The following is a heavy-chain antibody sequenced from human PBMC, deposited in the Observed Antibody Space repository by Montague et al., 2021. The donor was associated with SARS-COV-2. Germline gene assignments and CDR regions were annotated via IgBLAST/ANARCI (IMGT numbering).Heavy chain of an antibody. Sequence: SETLSLTCTVSGGSINSYYWSWIRQSPGKGLEWIGYTYHNGITNSNPSLKSRVTISVDTSKNQFYLNLKSMSAADTAIYYCSRDCFPSRTDYSVRAFDLWGQGIVVTVSS. J-gene: IGHJ3*01. CDR1: GGSINSYY. D-gene: IGHD4-11*01. CDR2: TYHNGIT. V-gene: IGHV4-59*12. CDR3: SRDCFPSRTDYSVRAFDL.